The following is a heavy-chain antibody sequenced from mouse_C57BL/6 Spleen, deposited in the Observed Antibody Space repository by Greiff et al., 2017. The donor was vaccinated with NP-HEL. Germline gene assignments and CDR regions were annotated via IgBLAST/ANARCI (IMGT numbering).Heavy chain of an antibody. J-gene: IGHJ4*01. CDR3: ARGYGNYGGFYAMDY. CDR2: IDPNSGGT. CDR1: GYTFTSYW. Sequence: QVQLKQPGAELVKPGASVKLSCKASGYTFTSYWMHWVKQRPGRGLEWIGRIDPNSGGTKYNEKFKSKATLTVDKPSSTAYMQLSSLTSEDSAVYYCARGYGNYGGFYAMDYWGQGTSVTVSS. D-gene: IGHD2-1*01. V-gene: IGHV1-72*01.